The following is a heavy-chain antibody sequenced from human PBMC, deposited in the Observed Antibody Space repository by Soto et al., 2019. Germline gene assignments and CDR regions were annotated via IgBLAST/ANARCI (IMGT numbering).Heavy chain of an antibody. Sequence: QVYLQQWGAGLLKPSETLSLTCDVYGGSFRDYYWNWVRKTPGKGLEWIGEIDHSGSTNYNPSLKSRVTISLHTSKNQFSLNLTSVTAADTAVYYCARLPGECTTATCYAFRRGDYWGQGTLVTVSS. CDR3: ARLPGECTTATCYAFRRGDY. CDR2: IDHSGST. J-gene: IGHJ4*02. V-gene: IGHV4-34*02. D-gene: IGHD2-2*01. CDR1: GGSFRDYY.